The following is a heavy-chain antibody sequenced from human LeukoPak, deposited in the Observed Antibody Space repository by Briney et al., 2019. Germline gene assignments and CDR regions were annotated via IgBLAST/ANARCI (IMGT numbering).Heavy chain of an antibody. J-gene: IGHJ3*02. CDR1: GGSISSYY. V-gene: IGHV4-59*01. CDR3: AAQADSSSWYKHAFDI. CDR2: IYYSGST. D-gene: IGHD6-13*01. Sequence: SETLSLTCTVSGGSISSYYWSWNRQPPGKGLEWIGYIYYSGSTNYNPSLKSRVTISVDTSKNQFSLKLSSVTAADTAVYYCAAQADSSSWYKHAFDIWGQGTMVTVSS.